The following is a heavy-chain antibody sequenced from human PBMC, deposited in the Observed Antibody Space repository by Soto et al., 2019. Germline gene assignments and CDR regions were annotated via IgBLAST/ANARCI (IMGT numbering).Heavy chain of an antibody. CDR3: ARVGYCGGDCYSLYYYYYGMDV. CDR1: GGTFSSYA. V-gene: IGHV1-69*01. J-gene: IGHJ6*02. CDR2: IIPIFGTA. D-gene: IGHD2-21*02. Sequence: QVQLVQSGAEVKKPGSSVKVSCKASGGTFSSYAISWVRQAPGQGLEWMGGIIPIFGTANYAQKFQGRVTITADESTSTAYMELSSLRSEDTAVYYCARVGYCGGDCYSLYYYYYGMDVWGQGTTVTVSS.